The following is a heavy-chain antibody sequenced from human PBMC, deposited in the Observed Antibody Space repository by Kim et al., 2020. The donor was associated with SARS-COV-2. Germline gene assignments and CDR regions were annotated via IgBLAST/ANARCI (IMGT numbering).Heavy chain of an antibody. CDR1: GGSISSKDYY. CDR3: AGSPAYHGFDP. V-gene: IGHV4-31*03. D-gene: IGHD2-21*01. CDR2: ISYSGNT. J-gene: IGHJ5*02. Sequence: SETLSLTCTVSGGSISSKDYYWSWIRQHPGKGPEWIGFISYSGNTNYNPSLKSRVTISVDTSKNQFSLKLSSVTAADTAVYFCAGSPAYHGFDPWGQGILVSVSS.